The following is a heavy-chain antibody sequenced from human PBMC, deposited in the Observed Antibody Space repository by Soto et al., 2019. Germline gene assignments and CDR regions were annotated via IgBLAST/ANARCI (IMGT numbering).Heavy chain of an antibody. CDR2: IYYSGTT. Sequence: QVQLQESGPGLVKPSHTLSLTCTVSGGSISSGGYYWYWIRQHPGKGLEWIGYIYYSGTTYYNPSLKSRVTISVDTSKNQFSLKLSSVTAADTAVYYCAASCVACGGFNYYGMDVWGQGTTVTVSS. CDR3: AASCVACGGFNYYGMDV. D-gene: IGHD2-21*01. CDR1: GGSISSGGYY. V-gene: IGHV4-31*03. J-gene: IGHJ6*02.